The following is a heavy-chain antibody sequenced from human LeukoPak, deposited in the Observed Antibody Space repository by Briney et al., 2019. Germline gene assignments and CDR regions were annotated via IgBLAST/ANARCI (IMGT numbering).Heavy chain of an antibody. V-gene: IGHV3-48*04. CDR2: ISSSGNTM. D-gene: IGHD5-18*01. CDR1: GFTFSSYS. Sequence: GGSLRLSCAASGFTFSSYSMNWVRQAPGKGLEWISYISSSGNTMYYADSVRGRFTISRDNAKNSLYLQMNSLRAEDTAVYYCARNVDTAMVDYWGQGTLVTVSS. J-gene: IGHJ4*02. CDR3: ARNVDTAMVDY.